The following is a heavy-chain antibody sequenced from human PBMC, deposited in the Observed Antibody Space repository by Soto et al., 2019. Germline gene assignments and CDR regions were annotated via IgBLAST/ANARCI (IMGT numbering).Heavy chain of an antibody. CDR3: ARALGYCSGGSCYLDDY. CDR1: GGSFSGYY. CDR2: INHSGST. J-gene: IGHJ4*02. V-gene: IGHV4-34*01. D-gene: IGHD2-15*01. Sequence: SETLSLTCAVYGGSFSGYYWSWIRQPPGKGLEWIGEINHSGSTNYNPSLKSRVTISVDTSKNQFSLKLSSVTAADTAVYYCARALGYCSGGSCYLDDYWGQGTLVTVSS.